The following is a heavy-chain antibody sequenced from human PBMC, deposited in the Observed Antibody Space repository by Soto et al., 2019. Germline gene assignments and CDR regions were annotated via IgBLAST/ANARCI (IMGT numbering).Heavy chain of an antibody. CDR1: GYPFTIYP. CDR3: ARAYSGRLPRPADYYFAMDV. V-gene: IGHV1-3*01. Sequence: ASVKVSCKVSGYPFTIYPTHWVRQAPGQRPEWMGWIDAGNGNTKYSQKFRGRVPFTTDTSASTAYMDLNSLRAEDTAVYYCARAYSGRLPRPADYYFAMDVWGQGTRVTVSS. D-gene: IGHD2-2*01. CDR2: IDAGNGNT. J-gene: IGHJ6*02.